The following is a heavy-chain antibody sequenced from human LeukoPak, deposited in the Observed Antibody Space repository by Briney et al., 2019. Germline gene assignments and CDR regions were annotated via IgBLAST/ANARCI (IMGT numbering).Heavy chain of an antibody. D-gene: IGHD1-7*01. J-gene: IGHJ3*02. V-gene: IGHV3-21*01. Sequence: GGSLRLSCTASGFTFSRHSINWVRQAPGKGLEWVSSISSSSSYIYYADSVKGQFTTSRDNAKNSLYLQMNSLRAEDTAVYYCARDSGNYLDAFDIWGQGTMVTVSS. CDR3: ARDSGNYLDAFDI. CDR2: ISSSSSYI. CDR1: GFTFSRHS.